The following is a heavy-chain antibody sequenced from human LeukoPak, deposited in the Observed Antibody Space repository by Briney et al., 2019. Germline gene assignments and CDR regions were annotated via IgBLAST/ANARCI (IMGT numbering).Heavy chain of an antibody. CDR1: GYTFTSNY. CDR3: ATEDSGSYSMDY. Sequence: ASVKVSCKASGYTFTSNYMHWVRQAPGQGPEWMGVISPSGGSTTYAQKFQGRVTLTRDMSTSTDYLELSSLRSEDTAVYYCATEDSGSYSMDYWGQGTLVTVSS. V-gene: IGHV1-46*01. D-gene: IGHD1-26*01. J-gene: IGHJ4*02. CDR2: ISPSGGST.